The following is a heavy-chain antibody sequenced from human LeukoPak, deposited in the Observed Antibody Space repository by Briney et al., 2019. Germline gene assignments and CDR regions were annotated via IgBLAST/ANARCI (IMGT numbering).Heavy chain of an antibody. CDR1: GVSISSGDYY. CDR2: IYYSGST. J-gene: IGHJ4*02. D-gene: IGHD3-10*01. CDR3: ASAIANSGSRLFDY. Sequence: SETLSLTCTVSGVSISSGDYYWSWIRQPPGKGLEWIRHIYYSGSTYYNPSLKRRVTITLDTSKNQFSLRLTPVTAAHTAVYYCASAIANSGSRLFDYWGQGTLVTVSS. V-gene: IGHV4-30-4*01.